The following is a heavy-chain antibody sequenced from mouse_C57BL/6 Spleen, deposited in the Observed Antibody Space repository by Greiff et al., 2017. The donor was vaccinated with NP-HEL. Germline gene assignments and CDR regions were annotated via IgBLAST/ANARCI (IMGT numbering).Heavy chain of an antibody. Sequence: QVQLQQPGAELVKPGASVKVSCKASGYTFTSYWMHWVKQRPGQGLEWIGRIHPSDSDTNYNQKFKGKATLTVDKSSSTAYMQLSSLTSEDSAVYYCAMGFYYYGSSYEDWYFDVWGTGTTVTVSS. D-gene: IGHD1-1*01. CDR3: AMGFYYYGSSYEDWYFDV. CDR2: IHPSDSDT. CDR1: GYTFTSYW. V-gene: IGHV1-74*01. J-gene: IGHJ1*03.